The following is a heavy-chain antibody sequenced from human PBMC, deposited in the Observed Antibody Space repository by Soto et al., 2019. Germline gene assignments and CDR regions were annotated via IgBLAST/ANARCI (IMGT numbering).Heavy chain of an antibody. CDR3: AKLYWDPRYFDS. Sequence: GGSLRPSCAAPGFTFGNVAMAWVRQAPGKGLEWVSSISDNGGNTDYADSARGRFTLSRDNSKNTLYLQMNHLKAEDTAVYYCAKLYWDPRYFDSWVQGARVTVAS. CDR2: ISDNGGNT. CDR1: GFTFGNVA. V-gene: IGHV3-23*01. J-gene: IGHJ4*02. D-gene: IGHD2-8*02.